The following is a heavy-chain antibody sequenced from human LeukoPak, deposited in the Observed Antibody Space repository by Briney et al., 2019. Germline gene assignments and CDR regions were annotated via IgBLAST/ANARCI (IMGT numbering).Heavy chain of an antibody. V-gene: IGHV1-3*04. D-gene: IGHD1-26*01. J-gene: IGHJ4*02. CDR3: ARGYSGCFHY. CDR2: INTGSGNT. Sequence: ASVKVSCKTSGYTFTNYDISWVRQAPGQGLEWMGWINTGSGNTKYSQRFQDRVTITMDTSASTVYMEMNDLGSEDTAVYYCARGYSGCFHYWGQGALVTVSS. CDR1: GYTFTNYD.